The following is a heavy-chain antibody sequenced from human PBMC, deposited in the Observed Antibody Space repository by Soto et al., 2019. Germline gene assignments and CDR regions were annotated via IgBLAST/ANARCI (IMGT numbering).Heavy chain of an antibody. J-gene: IGHJ4*02. D-gene: IGHD3-10*01. CDR2: INHSGST. Sequence: PSETLSLTCAVYGGSFSGYYWSWIRQPPGKGLEWIGEINHSGSTNYNPSLKSRVTISVDTSKNQFSLKLSSVTAADTAVYYCASRGLSGSHTYYFDYWGQGTLVTVSS. CDR3: ASRGLSGSHTYYFDY. CDR1: GGSFSGYY. V-gene: IGHV4-34*01.